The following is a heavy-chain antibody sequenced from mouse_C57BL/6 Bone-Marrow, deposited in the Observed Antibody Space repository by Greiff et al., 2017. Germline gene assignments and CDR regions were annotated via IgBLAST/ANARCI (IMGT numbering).Heavy chain of an antibody. J-gene: IGHJ3*01. Sequence: EVKVVESGGDLVKPGGSLKLSCAASGFTFSSYGMPWVRQTPDKRLEWVATISSGGSYTYYPDSVKGRFTISRDNAKNTLYLQLSSLKSEDTAMYSCARHVPYYYGSRYGGPWFAYWGQGTLVTVSA. CDR3: ARHVPYYYGSRYGGPWFAY. D-gene: IGHD1-1*01. CDR2: ISSGGSYT. CDR1: GFTFSSYG. V-gene: IGHV5-6*01.